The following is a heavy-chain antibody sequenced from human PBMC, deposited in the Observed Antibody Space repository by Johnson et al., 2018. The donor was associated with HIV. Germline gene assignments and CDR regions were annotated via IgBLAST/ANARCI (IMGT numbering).Heavy chain of an antibody. V-gene: IGHV3-43D*03. CDR1: GFTFDDYA. CDR2: INWDGDST. D-gene: IGHD1-26*01. J-gene: IGHJ3*02. Sequence: EVQLVESGGGVVRPGGSLRLSCAASGFTFDDYAMHWVRQAPGKGLEWVSLINWDGDSTYYADSVKGRFTISRDNTKNSLHLQMNSLRGEDTALYYCARGGRKWELLGDDAFDIWGQGTMVTVSS. CDR3: ARGGRKWELLGDDAFDI.